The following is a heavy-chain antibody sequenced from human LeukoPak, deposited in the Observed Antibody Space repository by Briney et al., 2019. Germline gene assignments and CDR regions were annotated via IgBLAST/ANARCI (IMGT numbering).Heavy chain of an antibody. CDR1: GFTFSSYG. V-gene: IGHV3-33*01. D-gene: IGHD3-22*01. CDR3: ARGNYYDSSGYYL. CDR2: IWYDGSNK. Sequence: GRSLRLSCAASGFTFSSYGMHWVRQAPGKGLEWVAVIWYDGSNKYYADSVKGRFTISRDNSKNTLYLQMNSLRAEDTAVYYCARGNYYDSSGYYLWGQGTLVTVSS. J-gene: IGHJ4*02.